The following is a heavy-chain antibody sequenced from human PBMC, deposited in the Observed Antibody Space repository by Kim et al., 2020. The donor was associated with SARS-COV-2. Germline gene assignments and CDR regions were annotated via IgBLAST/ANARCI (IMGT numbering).Heavy chain of an antibody. J-gene: IGHJ2*01. D-gene: IGHD3-9*01. CDR3: ARTPLRYFDWPRYFDL. V-gene: IGHV1-18*01. Sequence: ASVKVSCKASGYTFTSYGISWVRQAPGQGLEWMGWISAYNGNTNYAQKLQGRVTMTTDTTTSTAYMELRSLRSDDTAVYYCARTPLRYFDWPRYFDLWGRGTLVTVSS. CDR2: ISAYNGNT. CDR1: GYTFTSYG.